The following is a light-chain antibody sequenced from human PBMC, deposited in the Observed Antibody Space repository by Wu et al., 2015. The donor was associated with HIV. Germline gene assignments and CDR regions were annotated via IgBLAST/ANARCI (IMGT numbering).Light chain of an antibody. Sequence: EIVLTQSPATLSLSPGERATLSCRASQSISSYLAWYQQKPGQAPRLLIYDASNRATGIPGRFSGSGSGTDFTLTISSLEPEDFAAYYCQQRSDWSGITFGQGTRLEIK. CDR3: QQRSDWSGIT. V-gene: IGKV3-11*01. CDR2: DAS. J-gene: IGKJ5*01. CDR1: QSISSY.